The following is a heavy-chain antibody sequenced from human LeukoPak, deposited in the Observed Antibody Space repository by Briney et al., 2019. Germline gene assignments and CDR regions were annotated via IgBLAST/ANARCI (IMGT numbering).Heavy chain of an antibody. CDR3: ARDLTGDPHYYFYYGMDV. J-gene: IGHJ6*02. CDR1: GYTFINYH. V-gene: IGHV1-46*01. CDR2: INPSAGST. D-gene: IGHD7-27*01. Sequence: GASVKVSCKASGYTFINYHIHWVRQAPGQGLEWMGIINPSAGSTTYAQKFQSRVTMTRDTSTSTVDMELSSLGSEDTAVYYCARDLTGDPHYYFYYGMDVWGQGTTVTVSS.